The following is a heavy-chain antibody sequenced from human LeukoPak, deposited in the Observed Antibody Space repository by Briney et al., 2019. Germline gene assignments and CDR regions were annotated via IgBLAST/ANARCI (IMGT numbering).Heavy chain of an antibody. CDR1: GYTFTSYG. CDR3: ARTGLGFGMIVVVIRENYFDY. D-gene: IGHD3-22*01. J-gene: IGHJ4*02. V-gene: IGHV1-18*01. CDR2: ISAYNGNT. Sequence: GASVKVSCKASGYTFTSYGISWVRQAPGQGLEWMGWISAYNGNTNYAQKLQGRVTMTTDTSTSTAYMELRSLRSDGTAVYYCARTGLGFGMIVVVIRENYFDYWGQGTLVTVSS.